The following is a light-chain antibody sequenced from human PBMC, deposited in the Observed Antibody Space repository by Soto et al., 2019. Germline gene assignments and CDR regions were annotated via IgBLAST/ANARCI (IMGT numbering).Light chain of an antibody. J-gene: IGKJ4*01. CDR1: QSVSSSY. CDR3: QQYIRWPLT. V-gene: IGKV3-20*01. CDR2: GAS. Sequence: EIVLTQSPGTLSLSPGERATLSCRASQSVSSSYLAWYQQRPGQAPRLLIYGASSRATGIPDRFSGSGSGTEFTLTISSLQSEDFAVYYCQQYIRWPLTFGGGTKVHIK.